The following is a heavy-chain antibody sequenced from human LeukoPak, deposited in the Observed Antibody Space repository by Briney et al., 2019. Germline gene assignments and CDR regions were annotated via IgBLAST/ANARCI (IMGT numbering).Heavy chain of an antibody. V-gene: IGHV1-2*02. CDR3: ASLLWFGELSNWFDP. CDR1: GYAFTGYY. D-gene: IGHD3-10*01. J-gene: IGHJ5*02. Sequence: ASVKVSCKASGYAFTGYYIHWVRQAPGQGLEWMGWINPNSGGTDYAQKFQGRVTMTRDTSISTAYMELSRLRSDDTAVYYCASLLWFGELSNWFDPWGQGTLVTVSS. CDR2: INPNSGGT.